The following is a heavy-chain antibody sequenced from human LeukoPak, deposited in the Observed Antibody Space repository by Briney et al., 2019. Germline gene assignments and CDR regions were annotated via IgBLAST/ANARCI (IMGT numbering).Heavy chain of an antibody. V-gene: IGHV4-34*01. CDR1: VVSFDDYY. J-gene: IGHJ4*02. Sequence: PSETLSLTCAVSVVSFDDYYWSWVRQTPGKGLEWLGEINHSGYTNDSPSLKSRVTLSIDTSNKQLSLNLRSVTVADAGIYYCTRMTTGHDYWGQGTLVTVSS. CDR3: TRMTTGHDY. D-gene: IGHD4-17*01. CDR2: INHSGYT.